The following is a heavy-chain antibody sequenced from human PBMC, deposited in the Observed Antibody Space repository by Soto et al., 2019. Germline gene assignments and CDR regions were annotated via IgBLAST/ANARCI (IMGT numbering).Heavy chain of an antibody. J-gene: IGHJ5*02. CDR3: ARKNYYDSSPLWFDP. CDR2: INHSGST. V-gene: IGHV4-34*01. D-gene: IGHD3-22*01. Sequence: PSETLSLTCAVYGGSFSGYYWSWIRQPPGKGLEWIGEINHSGSTNYNPSLKSRVTISVDTSKNQFSLKLSPVTAADTAVYYCARKNYYDSSPLWFDPWGQGTLVTVSS. CDR1: GGSFSGYY.